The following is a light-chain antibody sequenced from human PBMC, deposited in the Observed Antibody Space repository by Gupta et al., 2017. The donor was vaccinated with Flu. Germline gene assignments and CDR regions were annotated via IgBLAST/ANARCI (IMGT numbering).Light chain of an antibody. Sequence: DIQMAQSPSSLSASVGDRVTITCRASQSISRHLNWYQQKPGKAPKLLIYTVSNLQNGVPSRFSGSGSGTDFTLTISSLQPEDSATYYCHQSYRLQYTCGRGTKLEIK. CDR1: QSISRH. J-gene: IGKJ2*01. CDR3: HQSYRLQYT. CDR2: TVS. V-gene: IGKV1-39*01.